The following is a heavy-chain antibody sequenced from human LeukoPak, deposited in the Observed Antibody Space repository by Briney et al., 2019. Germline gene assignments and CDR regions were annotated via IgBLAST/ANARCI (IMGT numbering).Heavy chain of an antibody. V-gene: IGHV4-39*07. CDR1: GGSISSGGYY. CDR3: AREIVVTATTRPFDY. D-gene: IGHD2-21*02. J-gene: IGHJ4*02. CDR2: ISHSGST. Sequence: PSETLSLTCTVSGGSISSGGYYWSWIRQPPGKGLEWIGEISHSGSTNYNPSLKSRVTISVDTSKNQFFLKLSSVTAADTAVYYCAREIVVTATTRPFDYWGQGTLVTVSS.